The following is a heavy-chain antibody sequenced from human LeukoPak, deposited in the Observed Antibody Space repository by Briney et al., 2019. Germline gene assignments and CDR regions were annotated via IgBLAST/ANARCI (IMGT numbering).Heavy chain of an antibody. J-gene: IGHJ5*02. V-gene: IGHV4-59*01. D-gene: IGHD3-10*01. CDR2: IYYSGST. CDR1: GGSISSYY. Sequence: KPSETLSLTCTVSGGSISSYYWSWIRQPPGKGLEWIGYIYYSGSTNYNPSLKSRVTISVDTSKNQFSLKLSSVTAADTAVYYCAVFRGSRWFDPWGQGTLVTVSS. CDR3: AVFRGSRWFDP.